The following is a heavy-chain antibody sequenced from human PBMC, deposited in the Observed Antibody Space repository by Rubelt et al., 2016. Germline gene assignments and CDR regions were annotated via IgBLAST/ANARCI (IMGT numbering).Heavy chain of an antibody. V-gene: IGHV4-30-2*01. J-gene: IGHJ3*02. CDR2: IYHSGST. D-gene: IGHD2-21*01. CDR3: ARALRWGGAFEI. Sequence: RQPPGKGLEWIGYIYHSGSTYYNPSLKSRVTISVDRSKNQFSLKLSSVTAADTAVYYCARALRWGGAFEIWGQGTMVTVSS.